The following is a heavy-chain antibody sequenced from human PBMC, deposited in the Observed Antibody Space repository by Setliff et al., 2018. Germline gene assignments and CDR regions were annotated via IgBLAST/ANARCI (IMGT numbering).Heavy chain of an antibody. D-gene: IGHD1-1*01. V-gene: IGHV3-43*01. J-gene: IGHJ4*02. CDR2: ITWDGGST. Sequence: GGSLRLSCAASGFTFDDYTMHWVRQAPGKGLEWVSLITWDGGSTFYADSVKGRFTISRDNRKNSLYLQMNSLRVEDTAVYYCAKPQLELRWGFESWGQGTLVTVSS. CDR1: GFTFDDYT. CDR3: AKPQLELRWGFES.